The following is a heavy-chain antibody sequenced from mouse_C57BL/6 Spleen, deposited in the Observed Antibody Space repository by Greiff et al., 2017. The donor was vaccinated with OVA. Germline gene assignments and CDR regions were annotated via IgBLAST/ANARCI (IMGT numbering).Heavy chain of an antibody. D-gene: IGHD2-14*01. V-gene: IGHV1-80*01. CDR3: ARDDRGYFDV. Sequence: QVQLKQSGAELVKPGASVKISCKASGYAFSSYWMNWVKQRPGKGLAWIGQIYPGDGDTNYNGKFKGKATLTADKSSSTAYMQLSSLTSEDSAVYFCARDDRGYFDVWGTGTTVTVSS. CDR1: GYAFSSYW. CDR2: IYPGDGDT. J-gene: IGHJ1*03.